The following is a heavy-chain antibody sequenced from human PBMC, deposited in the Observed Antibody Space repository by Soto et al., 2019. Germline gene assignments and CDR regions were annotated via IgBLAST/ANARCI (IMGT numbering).Heavy chain of an antibody. V-gene: IGHV4-59*01. J-gene: IGHJ4*02. CDR1: GGSIKNYY. CDR3: VRTNYFDY. CDR2: IYYSGST. Sequence: QVQLQESGPGVVKPSETLSLTCTVSGGSIKNYYWSWIRQPPGKGLGWIGYIYYSGSTNYNPSLKSRVTMSLDTSKNQFSLKVSSVTAADTAVYYCVRTNYFDYWGQGTLVTVSS.